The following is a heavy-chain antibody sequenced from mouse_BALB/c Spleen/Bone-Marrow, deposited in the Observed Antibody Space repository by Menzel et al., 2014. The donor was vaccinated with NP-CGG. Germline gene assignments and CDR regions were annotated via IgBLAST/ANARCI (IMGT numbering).Heavy chain of an antibody. CDR1: GYSFTGYT. J-gene: IGHJ4*01. V-gene: IGHV1-37*01. CDR3: ARWDYYGYAMDY. CDR2: INPYNGDT. Sequence: VQLKESGPELVKPGASMKISCKASGYSFTGYTMNWVKQSHGKNLEWIGLINPYNGDTSYNQKFKGKATLTVDKSSSTAYMELLSLTSEDSAVYYCARWDYYGYAMDYWGQGTSVTVSS. D-gene: IGHD1-1*01.